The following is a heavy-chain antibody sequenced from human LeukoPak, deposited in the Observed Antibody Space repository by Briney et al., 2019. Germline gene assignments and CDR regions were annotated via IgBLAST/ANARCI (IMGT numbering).Heavy chain of an antibody. J-gene: IGHJ4*02. CDR1: GGSISSYY. CDR2: IYAGANG. CDR3: ARGGLHANIRYDY. Sequence: SETLSLTCTVSGGSISSYYWTWIRQPPGKGLEWIGYIYAGANGEYNPFLRSRVTISVDTSKNQFSLNLNSATAADTAVYYCARGGLHANIRYDYWGQGALVTVSS. D-gene: IGHD3-16*01. V-gene: IGHV4-4*09.